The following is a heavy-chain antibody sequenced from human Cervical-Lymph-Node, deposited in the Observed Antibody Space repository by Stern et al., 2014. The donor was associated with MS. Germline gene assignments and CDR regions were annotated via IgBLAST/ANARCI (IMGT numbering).Heavy chain of an antibody. CDR1: GGSISSGGYY. CDR2: IYYSGST. CDR3: ARGTVVVSAFDI. J-gene: IGHJ3*02. Sequence: QLQLQESGPGLVKPSQTLSLTCTVSGGSISSGGYYWSWIRQHPGKGLEWIGYIYYSGSTYYNPSLKSRVTISVDTSKNQFSLKLSSVTAADTAVYYCARGTVVVSAFDIWGQGTMVTVSS. D-gene: IGHD3-22*01. V-gene: IGHV4-31*03.